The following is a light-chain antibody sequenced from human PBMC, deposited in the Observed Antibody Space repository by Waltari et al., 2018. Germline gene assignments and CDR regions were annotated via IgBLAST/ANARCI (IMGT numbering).Light chain of an antibody. CDR3: QQRRNWPLT. CDR2: DTS. CDR1: QSVSYY. Sequence: EIVLTQSPATLSLSPGERATLSCSATQSVSYYLAWYQQRPGQAPRLLIYDTSNRATGIPARFSGSGSETDFTLTISSLEPEDFAVYYCQQRRNWPLTFGGGTKVEIK. J-gene: IGKJ4*01. V-gene: IGKV3-11*01.